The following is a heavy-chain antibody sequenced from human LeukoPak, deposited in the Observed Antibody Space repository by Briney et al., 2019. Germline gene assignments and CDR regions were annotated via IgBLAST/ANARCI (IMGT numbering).Heavy chain of an antibody. CDR3: AKDLGPRGNDAFDI. Sequence: GGSLRLSCAASGFTFDDYTMHWVRQAPGKGLEWVSLISWDGGSTYYADYVKGRFTISRDNSKNSLYPQMNSLRTEDTALYYCAKDLGPRGNDAFDIWGQGTMVTVSS. D-gene: IGHD3-16*01. J-gene: IGHJ3*02. CDR1: GFTFDDYT. CDR2: ISWDGGST. V-gene: IGHV3-43*01.